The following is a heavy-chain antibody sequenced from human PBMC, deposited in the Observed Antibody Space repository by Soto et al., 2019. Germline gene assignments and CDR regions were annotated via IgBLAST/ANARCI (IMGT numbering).Heavy chain of an antibody. J-gene: IGHJ6*02. CDR3: AREDGTVTPNNYYYYGMDV. CDR1: GFTFSSYG. V-gene: IGHV3-33*01. CDR2: IWYDGSNK. D-gene: IGHD4-4*01. Sequence: QVQLVESGGGVVQPGRSLRLSCAASGFTFSSYGMHWVRQAPGKGLEWVAVIWYDGSNKYYADSVKGRFTISRDNSKNTLYLQMNSLRAEDTAVYYCAREDGTVTPNNYYYYGMDVWGQGTTVTVSS.